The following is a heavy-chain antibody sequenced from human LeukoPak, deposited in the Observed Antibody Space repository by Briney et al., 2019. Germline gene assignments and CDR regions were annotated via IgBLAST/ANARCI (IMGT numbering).Heavy chain of an antibody. D-gene: IGHD4-17*01. J-gene: IGHJ6*03. CDR2: ISASGTIT. CDR3: ARDSADYGDFLNYYYYYYMDV. Sequence: PGGSLRLSCAASGFTFSSYEMNWVRQAPGKGLEWISYISASGTITHYADSVEGRFTISRDNAKNSLYLQMNSLRAEDTAVYYCARDSADYGDFLNYYYYYYMDVWGKGTTVTVSS. CDR1: GFTFSSYE. V-gene: IGHV3-48*03.